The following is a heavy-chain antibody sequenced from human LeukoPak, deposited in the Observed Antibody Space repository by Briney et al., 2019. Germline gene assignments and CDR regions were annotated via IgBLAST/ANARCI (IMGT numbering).Heavy chain of an antibody. Sequence: GGSRQFSGEGSGSLFTSYWIGWARQLPGKGVEGMGIIYPAEYDTSYGASWQGQVTISAEKSMSTCSLQWTSLKASDTDIYSCARHAPYYCYMDVWGKGNTVTVSS. CDR3: ARHAPYYCYMDV. CDR2: IYPAEYDT. V-gene: IGHV5-51*01. J-gene: IGHJ6*03. CDR1: GSLFTSYW.